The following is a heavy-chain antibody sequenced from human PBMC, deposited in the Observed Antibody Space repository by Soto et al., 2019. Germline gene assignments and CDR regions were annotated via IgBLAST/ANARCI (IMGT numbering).Heavy chain of an antibody. CDR1: GGTFSSYA. Sequence: SVKVSCHASGGTFSSYAIRWVRQAPGQGLEWMGGIIPIFGTANYAQKFQGRVTITADESTSTAYMELSSLRSEDTAVYYCARERGYYGSGSHSPAYYSYRMEVWRQGSTVAVSS. V-gene: IGHV1-69*13. CDR2: IIPIFGTA. J-gene: IGHJ6*02. CDR3: ARERGYYGSGSHSPAYYSYRMEV. D-gene: IGHD3-10*01.